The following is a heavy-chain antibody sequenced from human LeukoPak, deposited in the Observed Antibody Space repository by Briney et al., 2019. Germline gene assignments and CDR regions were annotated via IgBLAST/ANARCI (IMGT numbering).Heavy chain of an antibody. Sequence: GRSLRPSCAASGFTFSSYAMSWVRQAPGKGLEWLSSITTSGGGTYYADSVKGRFTISRDNSNNALYLQVNSLRAEDSAIYYCARSGWGTFSDYWGQGTLVTVSS. CDR1: GFTFSSYA. CDR3: ARSGWGTFSDY. V-gene: IGHV3-23*01. J-gene: IGHJ4*02. D-gene: IGHD6-19*01. CDR2: ITTSGGGT.